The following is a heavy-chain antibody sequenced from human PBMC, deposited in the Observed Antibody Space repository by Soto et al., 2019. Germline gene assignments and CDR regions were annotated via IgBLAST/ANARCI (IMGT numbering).Heavy chain of an antibody. V-gene: IGHV4-59*01. CDR1: GDSIRRSY. CDR2: IYYSGST. CDR3: ARAYGGFDNGLDV. D-gene: IGHD5-12*01. J-gene: IGHJ6*02. Sequence: SETLSLTCTVSGDSIRRSYRTWIRQPPGKGLELIGYIYYSGSTRYNPSLKSRVTISVDMSKNQFSLKLSSVIAADTAVYYCARAYGGFDNGLDVWGQGTAV.